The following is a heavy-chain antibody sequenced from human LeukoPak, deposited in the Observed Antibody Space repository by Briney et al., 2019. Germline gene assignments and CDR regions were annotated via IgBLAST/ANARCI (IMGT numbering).Heavy chain of an antibody. V-gene: IGHV4-61*01. CDR1: GYSISSSYY. CDR3: ARAYVGATDFDY. D-gene: IGHD1-26*01. CDR2: IYYSGST. Sequence: SETLSLTCTVSGYSISSSYYWSWIRQPPGKGLEWIGYIYYSGSTNYNPSLKSRVTISVDTSKNQFSLKLSSVTAADTAVYYCARAYVGATDFDYWGQGTLVTVSS. J-gene: IGHJ4*02.